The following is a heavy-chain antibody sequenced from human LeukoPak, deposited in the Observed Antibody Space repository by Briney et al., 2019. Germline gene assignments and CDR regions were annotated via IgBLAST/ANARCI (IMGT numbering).Heavy chain of an antibody. CDR2: INWNGGST. D-gene: IGHD3-10*01. CDR3: ARDESRLRGIIRDAFNI. J-gene: IGHJ3*02. V-gene: IGHV3-20*04. Sequence: PGGSLRLSCAASGFTFDDYGLSWVRQAPGKGLEWVSTINWNGGSTGYADSVKGRFTISRDNAKNSLYLQMNSLRAEDTAIYYCARDESRLRGIIRDAFNIWGQGTMVTVSS. CDR1: GFTFDDYG.